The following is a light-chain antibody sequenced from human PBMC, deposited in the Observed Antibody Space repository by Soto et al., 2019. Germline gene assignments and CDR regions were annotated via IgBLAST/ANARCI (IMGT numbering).Light chain of an antibody. J-gene: IGKJ1*01. Sequence: DIQMTQSPSTLSASVGDRVTITCRASQSISTWLAWYQQKPGKAPKLLIHDASSLESGVPSRFSGGGSGTEFTLTISSLQSEDFAVYYCQEYIQWPPGMFGPGTTVDIK. V-gene: IGKV1-5*01. CDR3: QEYIQWPPGM. CDR1: QSISTW. CDR2: DAS.